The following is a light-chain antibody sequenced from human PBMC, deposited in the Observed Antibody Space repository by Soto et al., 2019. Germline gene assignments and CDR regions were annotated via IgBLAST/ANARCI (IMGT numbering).Light chain of an antibody. CDR2: GAA. V-gene: IGKV3-15*01. Sequence: EIVMTQSPATLSVSPGDRATLSCRASQSVFSSLAWFQQKPGQAPRLLIYGAATRATGIPARFSGSGSGTEFTLTISSLQSEDFAVYYCQQYYSWQAFGQGTKVDIK. CDR3: QQYYSWQA. J-gene: IGKJ1*01. CDR1: QSVFSS.